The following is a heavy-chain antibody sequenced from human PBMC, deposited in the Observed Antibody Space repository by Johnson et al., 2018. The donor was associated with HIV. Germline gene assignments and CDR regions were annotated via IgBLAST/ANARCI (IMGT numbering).Heavy chain of an antibody. J-gene: IGHJ3*02. CDR1: GFSFSDYY. D-gene: IGHD3-10*01. CDR2: ISSSGSTI. V-gene: IGHV3-11*04. Sequence: VQLVESGGGLVQPGKSLRLSCAASGFSFSDYYMSWIRQAPGKGLEWVSFISSSGSTIYYADSVKGRFTIYRDNAKNSLFMQMNSLRAEDTALYYCAKEPLLRGVTAFDIWCQGTMVTVSS. CDR3: AKEPLLRGVTAFDI.